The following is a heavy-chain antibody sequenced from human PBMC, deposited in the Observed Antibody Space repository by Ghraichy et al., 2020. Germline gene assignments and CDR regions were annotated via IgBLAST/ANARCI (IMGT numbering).Heavy chain of an antibody. D-gene: IGHD6-19*01. Sequence: ASVKVSCKASGYTFTSYGITWVRQAPGQGPEWMGWISGYNGNTNYAQKFHGRVTMTTDTSTNTAYMEVRSLRSDDTAVYYCARDFPEGSGWFRGMDVWGQGTTVTVSS. V-gene: IGHV1-18*04. CDR2: ISGYNGNT. CDR3: ARDFPEGSGWFRGMDV. J-gene: IGHJ6*02. CDR1: GYTFTSYG.